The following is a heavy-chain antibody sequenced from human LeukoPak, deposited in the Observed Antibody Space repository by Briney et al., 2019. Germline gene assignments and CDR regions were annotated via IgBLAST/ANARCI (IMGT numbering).Heavy chain of an antibody. V-gene: IGHV3-53*01. D-gene: IGHD2-15*01. CDR2: IYSAGST. Sequence: WRSLRLSCAASGFTVSSNYMSWVRQAPGKGLEWVSVIYSAGSTYYADSVKGRFTISRDNSKNTLYLQMNSLRAEDTAVYYCAREGYCSGGNCYSGAFDMWGQGTMVTVAS. CDR1: GFTVSSNY. CDR3: AREGYCSGGNCYSGAFDM. J-gene: IGHJ3*02.